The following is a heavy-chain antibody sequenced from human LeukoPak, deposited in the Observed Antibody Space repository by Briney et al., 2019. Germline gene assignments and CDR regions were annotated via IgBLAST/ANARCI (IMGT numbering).Heavy chain of an antibody. V-gene: IGHV3-23*01. CDR1: GFTFNNYA. CDR3: AKTSGYLNY. D-gene: IGHD2-15*01. J-gene: IGHJ4*02. Sequence: GGSLRLSCAASGFTFNNYALAWVRQTPEKGLECVSAISGDGVSPYYADSVKGRFTISRDNSKNTLYLQMNSLRAEDTAVYYCAKTSGYLNYWGQGTLVTVSS. CDR2: ISGDGVSP.